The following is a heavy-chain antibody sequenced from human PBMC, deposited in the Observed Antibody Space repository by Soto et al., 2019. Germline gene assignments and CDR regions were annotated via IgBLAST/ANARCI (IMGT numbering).Heavy chain of an antibody. V-gene: IGHV3-73*01. D-gene: IGHD3-3*01. CDR1: GFTFSGSA. CDR3: TSPTYDFWSGYSPDYYYMEV. J-gene: IGHJ6*03. CDR2: IRSKANSYAT. Sequence: GGSLRLSCAASGFTFSGSAMHWVRQASGKGLEWVGRIRSKANSYATAYAASVKGRFTISRDDSKNTAYLQMNSLKTEDTAVYYCTSPTYDFWSGYSPDYYYMEVRGKGTTVTVSS.